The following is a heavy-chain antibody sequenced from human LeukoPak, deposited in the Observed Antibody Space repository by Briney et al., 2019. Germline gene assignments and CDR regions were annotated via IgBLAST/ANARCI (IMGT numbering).Heavy chain of an antibody. J-gene: IGHJ4*02. CDR3: AREDYSGYDFYDY. V-gene: IGHV3-21*01. CDR1: GFTFSTYS. Sequence: GGSLRLSCAASGFTFSTYSMNWVRQAPGKGLEWVSSISSSSSYIYYADSVKGRFTISRDNAKNSLYLQMNSLRAEDTAVYYCAREDYSGYDFYDYWGQGSLVTVSS. D-gene: IGHD5-12*01. CDR2: ISSSSSYI.